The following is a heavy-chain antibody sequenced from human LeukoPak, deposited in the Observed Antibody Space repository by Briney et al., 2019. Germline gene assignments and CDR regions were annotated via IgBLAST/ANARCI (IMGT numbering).Heavy chain of an antibody. CDR1: GGSISSGGYS. CDR2: IYHSGST. Sequence: SETLSLTCAVSGGSISSGGYSWSWIRQPPGKGLEWIGYIYHSGSTYYNPSLKSRVTISVDRSKNQFSLKLSSVTAADTAVYYCARAPEYSSGWYGWFDPGAREPWSPSPQ. V-gene: IGHV4-30-2*01. J-gene: IGHJ5*02. D-gene: IGHD6-19*01. CDR3: ARAPEYSSGWYGWFDP.